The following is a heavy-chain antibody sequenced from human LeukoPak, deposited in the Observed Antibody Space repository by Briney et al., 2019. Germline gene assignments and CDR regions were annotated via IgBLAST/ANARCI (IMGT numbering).Heavy chain of an antibody. CDR1: GYTFTSYD. CDR3: ARGERWLLAPPDY. J-gene: IGHJ4*02. Sequence: GASVKVSCKASGYTFTSYDINWVRQATGHGLEWMGWMNPNSGNTGYAQKFQGRVTITRNTSISTAYMELSSLRSEDTAVYYCARGERWLLAPPDYWGQGTLVTVSS. CDR2: MNPNSGNT. V-gene: IGHV1-8*03. D-gene: IGHD5-24*01.